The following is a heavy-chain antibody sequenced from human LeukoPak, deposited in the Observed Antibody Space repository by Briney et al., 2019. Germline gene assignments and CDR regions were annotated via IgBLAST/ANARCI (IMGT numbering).Heavy chain of an antibody. D-gene: IGHD3-3*01. CDR2: ISGDGGST. Sequence: GGSLRLSCAASGFTFDDYAMHWVRQAPGKGLEWVSLISGDGGSTYYADSVKGRFTISRDNSKNSLYLQMNSLRTEDTALYYCAKDGMEWLLCLSPSAFDYWGQGTLVTVSS. V-gene: IGHV3-43*02. CDR1: GFTFDDYA. J-gene: IGHJ4*02. CDR3: AKDGMEWLLCLSPSAFDY.